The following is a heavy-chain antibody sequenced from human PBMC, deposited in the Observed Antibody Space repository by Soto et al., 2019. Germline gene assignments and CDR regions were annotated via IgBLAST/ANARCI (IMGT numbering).Heavy chain of an antibody. V-gene: IGHV3-23*01. Sequence: PGWSLRLSCAAAGFTFSSYAMSWVRQAPGKGLEWVSAISGSGGSTYYADSVKGRFTISRDNSKNTLYLQMNSLRAEDTAVYYCAKVLTEYCGGECYSRGAFDIWGQGTMVTASS. CDR1: GFTFSSYA. CDR3: AKVLTEYCGGECYSRGAFDI. D-gene: IGHD2-21*01. CDR2: ISGSGGST. J-gene: IGHJ3*02.